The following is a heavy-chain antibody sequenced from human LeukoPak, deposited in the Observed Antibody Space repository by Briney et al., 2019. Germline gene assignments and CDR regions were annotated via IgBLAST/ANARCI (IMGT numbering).Heavy chain of an antibody. CDR1: GFTFSSYG. CDR2: ISYDGSNK. J-gene: IGHJ4*02. CDR3: AKDRGYYGSGNYYNPGPFDY. Sequence: PGGSLRLSCAASGFTFSSYGMHWVRQAPGKGLEWVAVISYDGSNKYYADSVKGRFTISRDNSKNTLYLQMNSLRAEDTAVYYCAKDRGYYGSGNYYNPGPFDYWGQGTLVTVSS. D-gene: IGHD3-10*01. V-gene: IGHV3-30*18.